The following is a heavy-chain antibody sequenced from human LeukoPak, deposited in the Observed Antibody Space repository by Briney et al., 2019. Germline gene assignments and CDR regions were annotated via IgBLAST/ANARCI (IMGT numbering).Heavy chain of an antibody. Sequence: PGGSLRLSCAASGFTFRSSAMTWVRQAPGKGLEWASSISSSSSYIYYADSVKGRFTISRDNAKNSMYLQMNSLRDEDTGVYYCVGGRGWLPDYWGQGTLVTVSS. J-gene: IGHJ4*02. CDR2: ISSSSSYI. CDR1: GFTFRSSA. D-gene: IGHD5-12*01. CDR3: VGGRGWLPDY. V-gene: IGHV3-21*01.